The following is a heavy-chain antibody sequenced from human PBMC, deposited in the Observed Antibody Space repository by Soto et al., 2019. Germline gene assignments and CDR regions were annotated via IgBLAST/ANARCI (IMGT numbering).Heavy chain of an antibody. CDR1: GGSVSSGNYY. CDR2: IFHRGST. V-gene: IGHV4-61*01. D-gene: IGHD6-13*01. CDR3: ARDRRGSPEYH. J-gene: IGHJ4*02. Sequence: QVQLQESGPGLVKPSETLSLTCTVSGGSVSSGNYYWSWIRQPPGKGLEWIGYIFHRGSTNYNPSRKRRVPISIDTAENQFSLRLSSVTPAATAMYYRARDRRGSPEYHWGEGIPVTVSS.